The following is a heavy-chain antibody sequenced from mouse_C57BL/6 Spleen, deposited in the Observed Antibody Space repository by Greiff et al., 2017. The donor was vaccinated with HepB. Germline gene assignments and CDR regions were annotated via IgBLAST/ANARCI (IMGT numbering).Heavy chain of an antibody. Sequence: VQLQQSGAELAKPGASVKLSCKASGYTFTSYWMHWVKQRPGQGLEWIGYINPSSGYTKYNQKFKDKATLTADKSSSTAYMQLSSLTYEDSAVYYCARSSDGYSWYVDVWGTGTTVTVSS. CDR1: GYTFTSYW. D-gene: IGHD2-3*01. CDR3: ARSSDGYSWYVDV. J-gene: IGHJ1*03. V-gene: IGHV1-7*01. CDR2: INPSSGYT.